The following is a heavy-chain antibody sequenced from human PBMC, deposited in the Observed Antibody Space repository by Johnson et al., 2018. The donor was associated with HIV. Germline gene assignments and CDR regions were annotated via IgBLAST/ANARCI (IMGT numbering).Heavy chain of an antibody. J-gene: IGHJ3*02. CDR2: IGTAGDT. D-gene: IGHD2-15*01. CDR3: ARAVCRGGRCYSHDAFDI. Sequence: VQLVESGGGLKQPGGSLRLSCAASGFTFSSYDMHWVRQATGKGLEWVSTIGTAGDTYYPGSVKGRCTVSREDAKNSLYLQMNSLRAGYTALYYCARAVCRGGRCYSHDAFDIWGQGTMVTVSS. CDR1: GFTFSSYD. V-gene: IGHV3-13*01.